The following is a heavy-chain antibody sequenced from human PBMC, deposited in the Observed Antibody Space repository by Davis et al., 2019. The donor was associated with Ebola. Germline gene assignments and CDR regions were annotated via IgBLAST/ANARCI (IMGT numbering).Heavy chain of an antibody. CDR1: GYTFTSYG. J-gene: IGHJ6*02. D-gene: IGHD1-14*01. V-gene: IGHV1-69*04. CDR3: ARGATGYYYYYGMDV. CDR2: IIPILGIA. Sequence: SVKVSCKASGYTFTSYGISWVRQAPGQGLEWMGRIIPILGIANYAQKFQGRVTITADKSTSTAYMELSSLRSEDTAVYYCARGATGYYYYYGMDVWGQGTTVTVSS.